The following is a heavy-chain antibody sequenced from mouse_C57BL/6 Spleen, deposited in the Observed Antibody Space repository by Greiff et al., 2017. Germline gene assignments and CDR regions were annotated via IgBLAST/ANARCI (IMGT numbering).Heavy chain of an antibody. Sequence: VQLQQSVAELVRPGASVKLSCTASGFNIKNTYMHWVKQRPEQGLEWIGRIDPANGNTKYAPKFQGKATITADTSSNPASLALSSLTSEDTAIYYCARSDYYGSSHWYFDVWGTGTTVTVSS. CDR3: ARSDYYGSSHWYFDV. J-gene: IGHJ1*03. V-gene: IGHV14-3*01. D-gene: IGHD1-1*01. CDR1: GFNIKNTY. CDR2: IDPANGNT.